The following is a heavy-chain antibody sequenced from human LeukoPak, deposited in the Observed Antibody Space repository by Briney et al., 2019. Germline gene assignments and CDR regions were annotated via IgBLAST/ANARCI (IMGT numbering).Heavy chain of an antibody. J-gene: IGHJ6*02. D-gene: IGHD4-11*01. CDR3: ARNNYVTHFYGLDV. Sequence: SETLSLTCTVSGGSINSYYWSWIRQPPGKGLEWIAYIYYSGSTNYNPSLESRVTISVDTSKNQFSLKLSSVTAADTAVYFCARNNYVTHFYGLDVWGQGTTVTVSS. V-gene: IGHV4-59*01. CDR2: IYYSGST. CDR1: GGSINSYY.